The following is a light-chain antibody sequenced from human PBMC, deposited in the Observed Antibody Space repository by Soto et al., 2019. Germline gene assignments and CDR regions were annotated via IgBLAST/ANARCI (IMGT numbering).Light chain of an antibody. Sequence: QSALTQPPSASGSPGQSVTISCTGTSSDVGGYNHVSWYQHHPGKAPKLMIFEVSRRPSGVPDRFSGSKSGNTASLTVSGLQAEDEADYYCISYAHTNNFDWVFDGGTKLTVL. V-gene: IGLV2-8*01. J-gene: IGLJ3*02. CDR2: EVS. CDR1: SSDVGGYNH. CDR3: ISYAHTNNFDWV.